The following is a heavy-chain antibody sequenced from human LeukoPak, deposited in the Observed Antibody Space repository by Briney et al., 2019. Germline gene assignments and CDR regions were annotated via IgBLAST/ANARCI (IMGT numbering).Heavy chain of an antibody. CDR1: GGYISSYY. Sequence: SETLSLTCNVSGGYISSYYWSWIRQPPGKGLEWIGRIYTSGSTNYNPSLKSRVTMSVDTSKNQFSLKLSSVTAADTAVYYCARDLSYYDFWSGSGNYYYYGMDVWGQGTTVTVSS. V-gene: IGHV4-4*07. CDR3: ARDLSYYDFWSGSGNYYYYGMDV. J-gene: IGHJ6*02. D-gene: IGHD3-3*01. CDR2: IYTSGST.